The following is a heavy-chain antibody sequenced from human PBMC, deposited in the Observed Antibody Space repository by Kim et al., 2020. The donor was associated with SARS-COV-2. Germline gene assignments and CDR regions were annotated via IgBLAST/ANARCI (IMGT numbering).Heavy chain of an antibody. V-gene: IGHV4-59*08. CDR2: MHSSGTT. CDR3: ARQARSKGWASDY. CDR1: GGSISSYY. J-gene: IGHJ4*02. Sequence: SETLSLTCTVSGGSISSYYWSWFRQPPGKGLEWIANMHSSGTTHYNASLESRATISLDTSKNQQVSLRLTSATATDTAVYYCARQARSKGWASDYWGQGTLVIVSS. D-gene: IGHD6-19*01.